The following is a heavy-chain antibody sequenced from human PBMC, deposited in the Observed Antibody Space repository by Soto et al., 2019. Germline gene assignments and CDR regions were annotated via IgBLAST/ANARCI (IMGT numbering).Heavy chain of an antibody. CDR2: IAPLFRTT. Sequence: QVQLVQSGAEAKKPGASVKVSCKTSGGTFSSYAISWVRQAPGQGLEWMGGIAPLFRTTNYAQKFQGRVTITADTATYKVYMELSGLRSGDTAGYYCARGGYSSTWSNLLDRSGLDVWGQGTTVTVSS. CDR1: GGTFSSYA. J-gene: IGHJ6*02. D-gene: IGHD6-13*01. V-gene: IGHV1-69*06. CDR3: ARGGYSSTWSNLLDRSGLDV.